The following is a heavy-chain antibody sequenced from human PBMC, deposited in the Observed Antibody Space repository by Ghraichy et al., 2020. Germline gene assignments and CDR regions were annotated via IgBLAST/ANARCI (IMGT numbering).Heavy chain of an antibody. CDR3: ARGLQGEAYAFDI. D-gene: IGHD3-10*01. Sequence: SETLSLTCAVYGGSFSGYYWSWIRQPPGKGLEWIGEINHSGSTNYNPSLKSRVTISVDTSKNQFSLKLSSVTAADTAVYYCARGLQGEAYAFDIWGQGTMVTVSS. V-gene: IGHV4-34*01. CDR2: INHSGST. J-gene: IGHJ3*02. CDR1: GGSFSGYY.